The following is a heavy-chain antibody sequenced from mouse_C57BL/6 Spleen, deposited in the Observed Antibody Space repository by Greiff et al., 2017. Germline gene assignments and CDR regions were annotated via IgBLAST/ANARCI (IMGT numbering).Heavy chain of an antibody. CDR2: ISRGSSTI. V-gene: IGHV5-17*01. CDR3: AAGGYYFDY. J-gene: IGHJ2*01. Sequence: EVMLVESGGGLVKPGGSLKLSCAASGFTFSDYGMHWVRQAPEKGLEWVAYISRGSSTIYYADTVKGRFTISRDNAKNTLFLQRTSVRSEDTAMNYCAAGGYYFDYWGQGTTLTVSS. CDR1: GFTFSDYG.